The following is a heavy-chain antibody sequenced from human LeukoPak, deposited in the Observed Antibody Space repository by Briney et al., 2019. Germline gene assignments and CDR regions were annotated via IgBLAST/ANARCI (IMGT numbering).Heavy chain of an antibody. CDR1: GYTFTGYY. CDR3: ARDRCSSTSCYFGNWFDP. Sequence: ASVKVSCKASGYTFTGYYMHWVRQAPGQGLEWMGWINPNSGGTNYAQKFQGRVTMTRDTSISTAYMALSRLRSDDTAVYYCARDRCSSTSCYFGNWFDPWGQGTLVTVSS. D-gene: IGHD2-2*01. J-gene: IGHJ5*02. V-gene: IGHV1-2*02. CDR2: INPNSGGT.